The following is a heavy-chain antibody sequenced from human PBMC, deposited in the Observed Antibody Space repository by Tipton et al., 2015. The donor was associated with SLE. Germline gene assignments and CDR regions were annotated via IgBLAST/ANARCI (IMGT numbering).Heavy chain of an antibody. CDR1: GGSISSGGYS. CDR2: INHSGST. J-gene: IGHJ4*02. Sequence: LRLSCAVSGGSISSGGYSWSWIRQPPGKGLEWIGEINHSGSTNYNPSLKSRVTISVDTSKNQFSLKLSSVTAADTAVYYCARSSVGTDYWGQGTLVTVSS. V-gene: IGHV4-30-2*01. D-gene: IGHD1-1*01. CDR3: ARSSVGTDY.